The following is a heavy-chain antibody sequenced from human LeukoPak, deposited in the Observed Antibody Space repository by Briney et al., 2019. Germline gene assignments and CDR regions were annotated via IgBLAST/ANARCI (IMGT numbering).Heavy chain of an antibody. Sequence: ASVKVSCKASGYTFTSYYMHWVRQAPEQGLEWMGIINPSGGSTSYAQKFQGRVTMTRDTSTSTVYMELSNLRSEDTAVYYCARGPPIAVAGTNFDYWGQGALVTVSS. D-gene: IGHD6-19*01. CDR2: INPSGGST. CDR3: ARGPPIAVAGTNFDY. J-gene: IGHJ4*02. CDR1: GYTFTSYY. V-gene: IGHV1-46*01.